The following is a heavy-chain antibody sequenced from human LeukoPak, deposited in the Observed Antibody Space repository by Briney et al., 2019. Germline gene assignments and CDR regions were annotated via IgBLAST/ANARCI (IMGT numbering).Heavy chain of an antibody. J-gene: IGHJ4*02. D-gene: IGHD3-3*01. CDR3: ARGDYDFRSGYFLSWDY. Sequence: GGSVKIPLKGSGYTFTGLYIHWVRQASGQGPEWIGWINPNRGGTKHAQNCQGRVTMTRDKSISTAYMELSRLRSDDTAVYYCARGDYDFRSGYFLSWDYWGQGTLVTVSS. V-gene: IGHV1-2*02. CDR2: INPNRGGT. CDR1: GYTFTGLY.